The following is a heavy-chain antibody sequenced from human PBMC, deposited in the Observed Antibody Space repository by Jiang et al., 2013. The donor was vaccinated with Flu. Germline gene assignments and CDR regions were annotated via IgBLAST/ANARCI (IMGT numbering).Heavy chain of an antibody. CDR3: ARAEDYYDSSGYYPYFDY. D-gene: IGHD3-22*01. CDR2: IYYSGST. V-gene: IGHV4-59*01. Sequence: GPGLVKPSETLSLTCTVSGGSISSYYWSWIRQPPGKGLEWIGYIYYSGSTNYNPSLKSRVTISVDTSKNQFSLKLSSVTAADTAVYYCARAEDYYDSSGYYPYFDYWGQGTLVTVSS. J-gene: IGHJ4*02. CDR1: GGSISSYY.